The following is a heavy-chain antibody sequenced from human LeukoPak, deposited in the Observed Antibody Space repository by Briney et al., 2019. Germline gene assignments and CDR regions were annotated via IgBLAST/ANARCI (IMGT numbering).Heavy chain of an antibody. CDR2: IYYSGST. J-gene: IGHJ4*02. Sequence: SETLSLTCTVSGGSISSYYWSWIRQPPGKELEWIGYIYYSGSTNYNPSLKSRVTISVDTSKNQFSLKLSSVTAADTAVYYCARQQEYCPSGYCYSSFDNWGQGTLVTVSS. CDR3: ARQQEYCPSGYCYSSFDN. D-gene: IGHD2-15*01. V-gene: IGHV4-59*08. CDR1: GGSISSYY.